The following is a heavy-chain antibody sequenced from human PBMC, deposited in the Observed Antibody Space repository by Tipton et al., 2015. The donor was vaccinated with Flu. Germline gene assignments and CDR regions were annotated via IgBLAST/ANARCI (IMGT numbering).Heavy chain of an antibody. D-gene: IGHD3-10*01. CDR1: GGSISSYY. CDR3: ARGLLPMTAWFGEMDAFDI. Sequence: TLSLTCTVSGGSISSYYWSWIRQPPGKGLEWIGYIYYSGSTNYNPSLKSRVTISVDTSKNQFSLKLSSVTAADTAVYYCARGLLPMTAWFGEMDAFDIWGQGTMVTVSS. V-gene: IGHV4-59*12. CDR2: IYYSGST. J-gene: IGHJ3*02.